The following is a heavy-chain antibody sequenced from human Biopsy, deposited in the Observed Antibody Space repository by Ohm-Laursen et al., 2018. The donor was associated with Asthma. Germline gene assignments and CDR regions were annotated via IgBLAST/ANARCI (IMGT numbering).Heavy chain of an antibody. Sequence: SVKVSCKASGYNFISFAIHWVRQAPGQRLEWMGWVNTGNGDTKYSQKFQGRVTITRDTSASTAYMELRSLRSEDTATYYCAGTYYDFLTGQVKDVFGVWGQGTVVTVSS. CDR3: AGTYYDFLTGQVKDVFGV. V-gene: IGHV1-3*04. CDR1: GYNFISFA. D-gene: IGHD3-9*01. J-gene: IGHJ3*01. CDR2: VNTGNGDT.